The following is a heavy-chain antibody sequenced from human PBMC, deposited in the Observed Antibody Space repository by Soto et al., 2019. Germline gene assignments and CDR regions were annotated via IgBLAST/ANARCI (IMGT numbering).Heavy chain of an antibody. CDR1: GYTFTSSD. J-gene: IGHJ4*02. V-gene: IGHV1-2*02. D-gene: IGHD3-3*01. CDR3: ARGWRLWGFDY. Sequence: ASVKVSCKASGYTFTSSDINWVRQAPGQGLEWMGWINPNSGGTNYAQKFQGRVTMTRDTSISTAYMELSRLRSDDTAVYYCARGWRLWGFDYWGQGTLVTVSS. CDR2: INPNSGGT.